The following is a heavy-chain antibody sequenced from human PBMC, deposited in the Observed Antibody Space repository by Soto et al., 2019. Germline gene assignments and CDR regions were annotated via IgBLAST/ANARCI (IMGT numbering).Heavy chain of an antibody. CDR2: IYNREST. CDR3: ARDLDEGGGSYWYLDL. D-gene: IGHD3-16*01. J-gene: IGHJ2*01. CDR1: GGSISSGDYY. V-gene: IGHV4-31*03. Sequence: QVQLQESGPGLLKPSQTLSLTCTVSGGSISSGDYYWSWIRQHPGKGLEWIGSIYNRESTYYHPALKCRVTKSVDTSTNHFSLRLSSVTAADTAVYYCARDLDEGGGSYWYLDLWGRGTLVTVSS.